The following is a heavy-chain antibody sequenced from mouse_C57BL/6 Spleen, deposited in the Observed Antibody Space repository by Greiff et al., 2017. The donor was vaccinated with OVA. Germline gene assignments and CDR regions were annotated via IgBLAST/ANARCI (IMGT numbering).Heavy chain of an antibody. CDR3: TRSPYGLGAMDY. V-gene: IGHV1-15*01. CDR2: IDPETGGT. CDR1: GYTFTDYE. D-gene: IGHD1-1*01. J-gene: IGHJ4*01. Sequence: QVQLQQSGAELVRPGASVTLSCKASGYTFTDYEMHWVKQTPVHGLEWIGAIDPETGGTAYNQKFTGKAILTADKSSSTAYMELRSLTSEDSAVYYCTRSPYGLGAMDYWGQGTSVTVSS.